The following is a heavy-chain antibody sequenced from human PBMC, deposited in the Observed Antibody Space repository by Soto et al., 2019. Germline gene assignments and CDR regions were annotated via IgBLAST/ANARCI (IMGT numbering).Heavy chain of an antibody. V-gene: IGHV1-69*13. Sequence: GASVKVSCKASGGTFSSYSISWVRQAPGQGLECMGGIIPIFGTANYAQKFQGRVTITADESTSTAYMELSSLRSEDTAVYYCARGGDILGCSGGSCYRGYYYGMDVWGQGTTVTVSS. CDR2: IIPIFGTA. J-gene: IGHJ6*02. CDR1: GGTFSSYS. D-gene: IGHD2-15*01. CDR3: ARGGDILGCSGGSCYRGYYYGMDV.